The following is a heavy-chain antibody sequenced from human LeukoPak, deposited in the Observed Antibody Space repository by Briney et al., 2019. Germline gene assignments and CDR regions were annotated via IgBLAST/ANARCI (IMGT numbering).Heavy chain of an antibody. D-gene: IGHD6-13*01. V-gene: IGHV4-34*01. CDR3: ARGGAAVGFDY. CDR2: INHSGST. CDR1: GGSISSYY. J-gene: IGHJ4*02. Sequence: SETLSLTCTVSGGSISSYYWSWIRQPPGKGLEWIGEINHSGSTNYNPSLKSRVTISVDTSKNQFSLKLSSVTAADTAVYYCARGGAAVGFDYWGQGTLVTVSS.